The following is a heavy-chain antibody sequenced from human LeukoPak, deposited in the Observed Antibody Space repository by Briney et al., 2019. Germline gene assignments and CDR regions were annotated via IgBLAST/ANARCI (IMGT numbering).Heavy chain of an antibody. V-gene: IGHV4-59*01. CDR1: GGSISSYY. D-gene: IGHD3-10*01. CDR3: ARDLESFDSGI. CDR2: IYYSGST. Sequence: PSGTLSLTCTVSGGSISSYYWSWIRQPPGKGLEWIGYIYYSGSTNYNPSLKSRVTISVDTSKNQFSLKLSSVTAADTAVYYCARDLESFDSGIWGQGTMVTVSS. J-gene: IGHJ3*02.